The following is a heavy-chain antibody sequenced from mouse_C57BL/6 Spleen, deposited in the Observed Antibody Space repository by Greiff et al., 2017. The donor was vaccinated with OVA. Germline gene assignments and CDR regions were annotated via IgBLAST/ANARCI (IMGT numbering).Heavy chain of an antibody. V-gene: IGHV6-6*01. Sequence: EVKLMESGGGLVQPGGSMKLSCAASGFTFSDAWMDWVRQSPEKGLEWVAEIRNKANNHATYYAESVKGRFTISRDDSKSSVYLQMNSLRAEDTGIYYCTRKLYYSVAYWGQGTLVTVSA. D-gene: IGHD2-12*01. CDR3: TRKLYYSVAY. CDR2: IRNKANNHAT. CDR1: GFTFSDAW. J-gene: IGHJ3*01.